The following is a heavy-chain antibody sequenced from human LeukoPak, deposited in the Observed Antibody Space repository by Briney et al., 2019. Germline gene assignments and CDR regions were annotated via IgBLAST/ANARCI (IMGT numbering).Heavy chain of an antibody. CDR1: GFTFSSYS. J-gene: IGHJ6*02. Sequence: PGRSLRLSCAASGFTFSSYSMNWVRQAPGKGLEWVSSISSSSSYIYYADSVKGRFTISRDNAKNSLYLQMNSLRAEDTAVYYCAKGIAAAGKGPQDYYYYYGMDVWGQGTTVTVSS. D-gene: IGHD6-13*01. CDR2: ISSSSSYI. CDR3: AKGIAAAGKGPQDYYYYYGMDV. V-gene: IGHV3-21*01.